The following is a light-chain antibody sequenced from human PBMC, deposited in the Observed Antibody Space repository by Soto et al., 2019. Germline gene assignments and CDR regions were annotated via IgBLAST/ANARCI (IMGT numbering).Light chain of an antibody. CDR2: VAS. CDR3: QLDGSPPRYT. CDR1: QSVSGTY. V-gene: IGKV3-20*01. J-gene: IGKJ2*01. Sequence: EVVLTQSPGTLSLSPGERAALSFRASQSVSGTYLAWYQQKTSQATRLLIYVASSRATGIPDRFSGSESGTDFTLNNSRLEPEDFAVYYCQLDGSPPRYTFGRGTKLEI.